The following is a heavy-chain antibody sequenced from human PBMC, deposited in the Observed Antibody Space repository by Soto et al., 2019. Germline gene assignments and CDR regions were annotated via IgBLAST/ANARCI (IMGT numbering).Heavy chain of an antibody. D-gene: IGHD6-6*01. Sequence: SVKVSCKASGGTFSSYAISWVRQAPGQGLEWMGGIIPIFGTANYAQKFQGRVTITADKSTSTAYMELSSLRSEDTAVYYCARDGGYSSSSNFDYWGQGTLVTVSS. CDR3: ARDGGYSSSSNFDY. CDR2: IIPIFGTA. V-gene: IGHV1-69*06. CDR1: GGTFSSYA. J-gene: IGHJ4*02.